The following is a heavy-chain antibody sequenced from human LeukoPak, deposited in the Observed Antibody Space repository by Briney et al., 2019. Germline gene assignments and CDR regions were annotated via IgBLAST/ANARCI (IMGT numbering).Heavy chain of an antibody. CDR1: GGSISNYY. D-gene: IGHD3-10*02. CDR3: ATYHFRGDTHYFDY. V-gene: IGHV4-59*01. CDR2: SYYNGNN. J-gene: IGHJ4*02. Sequence: SETLSLTCTVSGGSISNYYWCWSRQPPGKRLEGIGVSYYNGNNNYNPSLKSRVTISVDMSKNQFSLSLRSVTAADTAVYYCATYHFRGDTHYFDYWGQGILVTVSS.